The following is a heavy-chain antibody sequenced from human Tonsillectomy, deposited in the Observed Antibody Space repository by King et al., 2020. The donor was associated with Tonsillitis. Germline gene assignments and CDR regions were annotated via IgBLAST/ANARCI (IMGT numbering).Heavy chain of an antibody. CDR2: INLSGST. CDR3: ARGRYLGYYNSYMDV. CDR1: GGSFSDYD. J-gene: IGHJ6*03. D-gene: IGHD3-9*01. V-gene: IGHV4-34*01. Sequence: VQLQQWGAGLLKPSETLSLTCAVYGGSFSDYDWSWIRQPPGKGLEWIGVINLSGSTNYNPSLKSRITISVDTSKNQFSLKLSSVTAADTAVYFCARGRYLGYYNSYMDVWGKGTTVTVSS.